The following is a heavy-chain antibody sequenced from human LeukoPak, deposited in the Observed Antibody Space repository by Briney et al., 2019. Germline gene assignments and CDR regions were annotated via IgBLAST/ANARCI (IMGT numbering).Heavy chain of an antibody. CDR3: AIRGSPMVRNY. CDR1: GFTFSSYN. D-gene: IGHD3-10*01. V-gene: IGHV3-21*01. CDR2: ISTSNNYI. Sequence: GGSLRLSCVVSGFTFSSYNMNWVRQAPGKGLEWVSSISTSNNYIYYADSVTGRFTISRDNAKNPLYLQMNSLRAEDTAVYYCAIRGSPMVRNYWGQGTLVTVSS. J-gene: IGHJ4*02.